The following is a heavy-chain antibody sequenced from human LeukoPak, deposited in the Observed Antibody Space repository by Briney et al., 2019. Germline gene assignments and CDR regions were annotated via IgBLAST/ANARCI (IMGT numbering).Heavy chain of an antibody. J-gene: IGHJ6*02. CDR2: MNPNSGNT. CDR1: GYTFTSYD. V-gene: IGHV1-8*01. Sequence: ASVKVSCKASGYTFTSYDINWVRQATGQGLEWMGWMNPNSGNTGYAQKFQGRVTMTRNTSISTAYMELSSLRSEDTAVYYCASTFENWKQYYYGMDVWGQGTTVTASS. D-gene: IGHD1-1*01. CDR3: ASTFENWKQYYYGMDV.